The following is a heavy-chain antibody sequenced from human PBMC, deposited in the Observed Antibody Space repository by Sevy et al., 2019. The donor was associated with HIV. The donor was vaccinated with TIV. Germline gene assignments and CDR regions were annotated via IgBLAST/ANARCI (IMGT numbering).Heavy chain of an antibody. CDR1: GDPIRSRDYY. CDR2: IFYTGTT. J-gene: IGHJ4*02. V-gene: IGHV4-30-4*01. CDR3: AKGIGGSTSDWSIAD. D-gene: IGHD6-6*01. Sequence: SETLSLTCTVSGDPIRSRDYYWSFIRQPPGKGLEWIGYIFYTGTTYYNASLKSRVTISLDTSKSQFSLKLASVTVEDTAIYYCAKGIGGSTSDWSIADWGQGTLVTVSS.